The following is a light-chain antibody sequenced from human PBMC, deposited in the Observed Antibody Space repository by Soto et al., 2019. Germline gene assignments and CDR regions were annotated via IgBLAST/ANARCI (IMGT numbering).Light chain of an antibody. Sequence: DIQMTQSPSTLSASVGDRVSITCRASESISSWFAWYQQKPGKAPKILINKASNLESGVPSRFSGSGSGTEFTLTISSLQPDDFATYYCQQYNTYPLTFGGGTKVEIK. CDR2: KAS. V-gene: IGKV1-5*03. J-gene: IGKJ4*01. CDR1: ESISSW. CDR3: QQYNTYPLT.